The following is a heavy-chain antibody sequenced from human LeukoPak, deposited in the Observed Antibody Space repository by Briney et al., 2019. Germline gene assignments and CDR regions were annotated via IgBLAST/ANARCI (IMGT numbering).Heavy chain of an antibody. V-gene: IGHV4-34*01. Sequence: PSETLSLTCAVYGGSFSGYYWSWIRQPPGKGLEWIGEINHSGRTNYNPSLKSRVTISVDTSKNQFYLKLSSVTAADTAVYYCARGAYGSSYNWFDPWGQGTLVTVSS. D-gene: IGHD3-10*01. J-gene: IGHJ5*02. CDR2: INHSGRT. CDR1: GGSFSGYY. CDR3: ARGAYGSSYNWFDP.